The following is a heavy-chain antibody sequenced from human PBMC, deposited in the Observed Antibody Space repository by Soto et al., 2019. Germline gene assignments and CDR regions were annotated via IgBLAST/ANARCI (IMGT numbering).Heavy chain of an antibody. CDR3: TTDQPSTVTTAEGSYYYYYGMDV. Sequence: KPGGSLRLSCAASGFTFSNAWMSWVRQAPGKGLEWVGRIKSKTDGGTTDYAAPVKGRFTISRDDSKNTLYLQMNSLKTEDTAVYYCTTDQPSTVTTAEGSYYYYYGMDVWGQGTTVTVSS. CDR1: GFTFSNAW. CDR2: IKSKTDGGTT. V-gene: IGHV3-15*01. D-gene: IGHD4-4*01. J-gene: IGHJ6*02.